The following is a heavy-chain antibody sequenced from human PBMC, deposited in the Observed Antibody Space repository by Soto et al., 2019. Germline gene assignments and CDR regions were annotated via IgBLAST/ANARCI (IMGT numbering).Heavy chain of an antibody. CDR3: ARNWGQWLVEVSDY. D-gene: IGHD6-19*01. CDR1: GGSISSYY. V-gene: IGHV4-59*08. J-gene: IGHJ4*02. Sequence: SETLSLTCTVSGGSISSYYWSWIRQPPGKGLEWIGYIYYSGSTNYNPSLKSRVTISVDTSKDQFSLKLSSVTAADTAVYYCARNWGQWLVEVSDYWGQGTLVTVSS. CDR2: IYYSGST.